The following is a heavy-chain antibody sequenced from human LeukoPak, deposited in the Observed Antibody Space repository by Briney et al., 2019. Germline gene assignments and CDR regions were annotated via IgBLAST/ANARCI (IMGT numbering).Heavy chain of an antibody. CDR1: GDSFTSGI. CDR3: ARDLHGSRGEFDY. D-gene: IGHD3-16*01. CDR2: TYHRSKWFN. V-gene: IGHV6-1*01. Sequence: SQTLSLTCAISGDSFTSGIWNWIRQSPSRGLEWLGRTYHRSKWFNDYAVSVESRMTINADTSRNQFSLQLNSVTPEDTAVYYCARDLHGSRGEFDYWGQGTLVTVSS. J-gene: IGHJ4*02.